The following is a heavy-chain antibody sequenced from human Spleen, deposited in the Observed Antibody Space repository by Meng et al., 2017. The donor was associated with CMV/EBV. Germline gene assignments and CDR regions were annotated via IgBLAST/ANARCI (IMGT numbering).Heavy chain of an antibody. V-gene: IGHV1-69*05. J-gene: IGHJ4*02. CDR2: IIPIFGTA. CDR1: GGTSRNYA. D-gene: IGHD6-19*01. Sequence: CKASGGTSRNYALSWVRQAPGQGLEWMGGIIPIFGTANYAQKFQGRVTITTDESTSTAYMELSSLRSEDTAVYYCAGTTVAGTGEFDYWGQGTLVTVSS. CDR3: AGTTVAGTGEFDY.